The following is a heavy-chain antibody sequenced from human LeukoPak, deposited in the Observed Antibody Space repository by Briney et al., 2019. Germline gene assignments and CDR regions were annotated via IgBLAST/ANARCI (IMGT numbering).Heavy chain of an antibody. CDR2: ITNDGSST. CDR1: GLTFSSHW. Sequence: GGSLRLSCAASGLTFSSHWMHWVRQAPGKGLVWVSRITNDGSSTTYADSVKGRFTISRDNSKNTLYLQMNSLRAEDTAVYYCAKEAGTDDYWGQGTLVTVSS. D-gene: IGHD1-14*01. V-gene: IGHV3-74*01. J-gene: IGHJ4*02. CDR3: AKEAGTDDY.